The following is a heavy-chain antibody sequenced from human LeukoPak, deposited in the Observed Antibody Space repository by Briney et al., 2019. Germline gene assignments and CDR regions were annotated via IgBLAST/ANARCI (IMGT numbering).Heavy chain of an antibody. V-gene: IGHV3-23*01. CDR1: GFTFSSYA. CDR3: AKDSYYDSSGYSHY. D-gene: IGHD3-22*01. J-gene: IGHJ4*02. CDR2: ISGSGGST. Sequence: PGGSLRLSCAASGFTFSSYAMSWVRQAPGKGLEWVSGISGSGGSTHYADSVKGRFTISRDHSKNTLYLQMNSLRAEDTAVYYCAKDSYYDSSGYSHYWGQGTLVTVSS.